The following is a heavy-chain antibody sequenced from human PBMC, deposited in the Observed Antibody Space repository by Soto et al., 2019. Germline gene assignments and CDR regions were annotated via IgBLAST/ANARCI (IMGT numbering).Heavy chain of an antibody. CDR1: GGTFSSYA. J-gene: IGHJ4*02. D-gene: IGHD3-22*01. CDR3: ASCHSPYYYDSSGYYPV. Sequence: GASVKVSCKASGGTFSSYAISWVRQAPGRGLEWMGGIIPIFGTANYAQKFQGRVTITADESTSTAYMELSSLRSEDTAVYYCASCHSPYYYDSSGYYPVWGQGTLVTVSS. CDR2: IIPIFGTA. V-gene: IGHV1-69*13.